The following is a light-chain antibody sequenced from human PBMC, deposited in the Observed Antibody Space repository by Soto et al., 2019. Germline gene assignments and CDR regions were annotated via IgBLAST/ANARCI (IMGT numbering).Light chain of an antibody. J-gene: IGLJ2*01. V-gene: IGLV2-18*02. CDR2: DVS. Sequence: QSALTQPPSVSGSPGQSVTISCTGTSSDVGNYNRVSWYQQPPGTAPKLMIYDVSNRPSGVPDRFSGSKSGNTASLTISGLQAEDEADYYCSSYTSSTTLVFGGGTQLTVL. CDR1: SSDVGNYNR. CDR3: SSYTSSTTLV.